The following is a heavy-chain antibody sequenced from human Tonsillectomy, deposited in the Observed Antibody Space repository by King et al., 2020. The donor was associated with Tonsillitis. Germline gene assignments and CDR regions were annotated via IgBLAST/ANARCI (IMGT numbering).Heavy chain of an antibody. J-gene: IGHJ4*02. D-gene: IGHD3-10*01. CDR2: IISSSIYI. V-gene: IGHV3-21*01. Sequence: VQLVESGGGLVKPGGSLRLSCAASGFTFSSYSMNWVRQAPGKGLEWVSSIISSSIYIYYADSVKGRFTISRDNAKNSLYLQMNSLRAEDTAVYYCAREEGWFETDYWGQGILVTVSS. CDR3: AREEGWFETDY. CDR1: GFTFSSYS.